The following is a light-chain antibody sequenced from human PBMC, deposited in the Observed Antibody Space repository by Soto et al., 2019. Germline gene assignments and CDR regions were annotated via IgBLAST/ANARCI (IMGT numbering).Light chain of an antibody. CDR1: QGVSRK. Sequence: DIVMTQSPATLSVAPGERVTFSCRASQGVSRKLAWYQHKPGQAPRLLIYGASSRATGVPDRFSGSGSGTDFTLTISRLEPEDFAVYYCQQFGNSPLLTFGGGTKVDIK. V-gene: IGKV3-20*01. CDR3: QQFGNSPLLT. CDR2: GAS. J-gene: IGKJ4*01.